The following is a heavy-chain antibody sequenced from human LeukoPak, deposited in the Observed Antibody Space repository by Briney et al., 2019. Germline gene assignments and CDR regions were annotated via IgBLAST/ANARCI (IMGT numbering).Heavy chain of an antibody. V-gene: IGHV1-69*04. D-gene: IGHD3-22*01. J-gene: IGHJ4*02. CDR2: IIPILGIA. CDR3: ARASTYYYDSSGYALQY. CDR1: GFTFTSSA. Sequence: SVKVSCKASGFTFTSSAMQWVRQARGQRLEWMGRIIPILGIANYAQKFQGRVTITADKSTSTAYMELSSLRSEDTAVYYCARASTYYYDSSGYALQYWGQGTLVTVSS.